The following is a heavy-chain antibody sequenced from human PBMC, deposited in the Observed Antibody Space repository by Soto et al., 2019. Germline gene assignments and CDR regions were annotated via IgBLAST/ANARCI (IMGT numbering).Heavy chain of an antibody. Sequence: PGGSLRLSCSASGFTFSSYAMHWVRQAPGKGLEYVSAISSNGGSTYYADSVKGRFTISRDNSKNTLYLQMNSLRAEDTAVYYCARDPIQLWSDYYYYYGMDVWGQGTTVTVSS. D-gene: IGHD5-18*01. CDR2: ISSNGGST. V-gene: IGHV3-64*04. J-gene: IGHJ6*02. CDR3: ARDPIQLWSDYYYYYGMDV. CDR1: GFTFSSYA.